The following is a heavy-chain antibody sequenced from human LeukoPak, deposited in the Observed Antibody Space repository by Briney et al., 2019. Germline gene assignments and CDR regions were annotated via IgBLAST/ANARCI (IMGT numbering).Heavy chain of an antibody. J-gene: IGHJ6*02. V-gene: IGHV3-30*18. D-gene: IGHD3-3*01. Sequence: GGSLRLSCAASGFTFSSYGMHWVRQAPGKGLEWVAVISYDGSNKYYADSVKGRFTISRDNSKNTLYLQMNSLRAEDTAVYYCAKVKRLRFLEWSPYYYYGMDVWGQGTTVTVSS. CDR2: ISYDGSNK. CDR3: AKVKRLRFLEWSPYYYYGMDV. CDR1: GFTFSSYG.